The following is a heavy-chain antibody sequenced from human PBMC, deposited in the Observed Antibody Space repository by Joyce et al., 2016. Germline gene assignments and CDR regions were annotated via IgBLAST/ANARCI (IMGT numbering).Heavy chain of an antibody. V-gene: IGHV1-69*12. CDR1: GGAFSNFP. CDR2: IIPFFGAA. J-gene: IGHJ6*02. CDR3: ARGGTSSDHYFFYTLDV. Sequence: QVLLVQSGATVKRPGSSLRVSCKSSGGAFSNFPVNWVRHATGQRLEWMCGIIPFFGAAKYAEHFQGRVTLTADLSTRTAYMELSSLTSADTAVYYCARGGTSSDHYFFYTLDVWGPGTTVIVSS. D-gene: IGHD1-14*01.